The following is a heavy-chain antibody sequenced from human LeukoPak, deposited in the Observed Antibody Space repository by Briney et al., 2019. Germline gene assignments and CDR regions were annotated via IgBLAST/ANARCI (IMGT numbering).Heavy chain of an antibody. CDR2: ISSNGGSS. V-gene: IGHV3-64D*09. CDR3: VKITSVTGGDC. D-gene: IGHD1-1*01. Sequence: PGGSLRLSCSASGLTFSAYAMYWVRQAPGKGLEYVSGISSNGGSSFYADSVKGRFTISRDNSKSTLYLQMSSLRAEDTAVYYCVKITSVTGGDCWGQGTRLTVSS. CDR1: GLTFSAYA. J-gene: IGHJ4*02.